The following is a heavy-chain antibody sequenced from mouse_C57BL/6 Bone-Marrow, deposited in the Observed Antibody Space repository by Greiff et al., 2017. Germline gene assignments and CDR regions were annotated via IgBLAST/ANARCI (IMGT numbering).Heavy chain of an antibody. J-gene: IGHJ3*01. V-gene: IGHV1-15*01. CDR1: GYTFTDYE. CDR3: TRENDGYYLWFAY. CDR2: IDPETGGT. D-gene: IGHD2-3*01. Sequence: VKLVESGAELVRPGASVTLSCKASGYTFTDYEMHWVKQTPVHGLEWIGAIDPETGGTAYKQKFKGKAILTADKSSSTAYMELRSLTSEDSAVYYCTRENDGYYLWFAYWGQGTLVTVSA.